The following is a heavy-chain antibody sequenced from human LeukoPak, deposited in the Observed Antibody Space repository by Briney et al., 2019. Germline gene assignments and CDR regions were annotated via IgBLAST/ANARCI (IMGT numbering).Heavy chain of an antibody. J-gene: IGHJ4*02. Sequence: ASVKVSCKASGYTFTSYGISWVRQAPGQGLEWMGWISAYNGNTNYAQKLQGRVTMTTDTSTSTAYMGLRSLRSDDTAVYYCARDLMNYDILIGYYGRKGTLDYWGQGTLVTVSS. CDR3: ARDLMNYDILIGYYGRKGTLDY. D-gene: IGHD3-9*01. V-gene: IGHV1-18*01. CDR1: GYTFTSYG. CDR2: ISAYNGNT.